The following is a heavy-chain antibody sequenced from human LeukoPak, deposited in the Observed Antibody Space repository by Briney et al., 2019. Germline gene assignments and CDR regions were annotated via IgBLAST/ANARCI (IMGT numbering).Heavy chain of an antibody. CDR1: GYTFTGYY. Sequence: ASVKVSCKASGYTFTGYYMHWVRQAPGQGLEWMGWINSKSGGTNYAQKFQGRVTITRDTSISTAYMELSRLRSDDTAVYYCARVVVRDGYNYKDYWGQGTLVTVSS. CDR2: INSKSGGT. CDR3: ARVVVRDGYNYKDY. J-gene: IGHJ4*02. V-gene: IGHV1-2*02. D-gene: IGHD5-24*01.